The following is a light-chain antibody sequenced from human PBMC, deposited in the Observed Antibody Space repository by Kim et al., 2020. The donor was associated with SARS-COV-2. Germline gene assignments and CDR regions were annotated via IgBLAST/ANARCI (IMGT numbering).Light chain of an antibody. V-gene: IGKV4-1*01. Sequence: DIVMTQSPDSLAVSLGERATINCKSSQSILYYSNNRNYLAWYQQKPRQPPKLLIYWASTRESGVPDRFSGSGSGTDFTLTISSLQAEDVAVYYCQQYYTFVGFGQGTKVDIK. CDR3: QQYYTFVG. CDR2: WAS. J-gene: IGKJ1*01. CDR1: QSILYYSNNRNY.